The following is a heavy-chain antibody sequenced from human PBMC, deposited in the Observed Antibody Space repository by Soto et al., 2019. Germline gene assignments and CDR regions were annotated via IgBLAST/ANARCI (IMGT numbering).Heavy chain of an antibody. CDR2: ISYDGSNK. CDR3: AKDPTTVVTEARVHYGMDV. D-gene: IGHD4-17*01. Sequence: GGSLRLSCAASGFTFSSYGMHWVRQAPGKGLDWVAVISYDGSNKYYADSVKGRFTISRDNSKNTLYLQMNSLRAEDTAVYYCAKDPTTVVTEARVHYGMDVWGQGTTVTVSS. V-gene: IGHV3-30*18. CDR1: GFTFSSYG. J-gene: IGHJ6*02.